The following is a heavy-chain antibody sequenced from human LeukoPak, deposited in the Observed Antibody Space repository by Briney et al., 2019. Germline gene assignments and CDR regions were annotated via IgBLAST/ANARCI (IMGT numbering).Heavy chain of an antibody. V-gene: IGHV3-48*01. CDR3: ARDRNGGSFDY. D-gene: IGHD4-23*01. CDR1: GFVFSSYS. CDR2: LIVGNGNQ. Sequence: GGSLRLSCAASGFVFSSYSMNWVRQAPGKGLEWVSFLIVGNGNQHYADSVKGRFTISRDDAKNSLYLQMNSLRAEDTAVYYCARDRNGGSFDYWGQGTLVTVSS. J-gene: IGHJ4*02.